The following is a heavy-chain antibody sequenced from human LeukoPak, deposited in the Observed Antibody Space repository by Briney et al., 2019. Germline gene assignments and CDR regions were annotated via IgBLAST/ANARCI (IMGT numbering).Heavy chain of an antibody. CDR1: GFTFSSYW. V-gene: IGHV3-74*01. Sequence: PGGSLRLSCAASGFTFSSYWMHWVRQAPGKGLVWVSRINSDGSSTSYADSVKGRFTISRDNAKNTLYLQMNSLRAEDTAVYYCAANQKDYDILTGYYTLVDYWGQGTLVTVSS. CDR3: AANQKDYDILTGYYTLVDY. J-gene: IGHJ4*02. D-gene: IGHD3-9*01. CDR2: INSDGSST.